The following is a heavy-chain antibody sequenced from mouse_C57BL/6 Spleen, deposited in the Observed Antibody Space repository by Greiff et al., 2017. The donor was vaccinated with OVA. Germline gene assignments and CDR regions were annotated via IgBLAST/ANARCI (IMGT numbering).Heavy chain of an antibody. CDR1: GFTFSDYG. D-gene: IGHD2-5*01. V-gene: IGHV5-17*01. CDR3: ARYYSNPYYYAMDY. J-gene: IGHJ4*01. Sequence: EVKLVESGGGLVKPGGSLKLSCAASGFTFSDYGMHWVRQAPEKGLEWVAYISSGSSTIYYADTVKGRFTISRDNAKNTLFLQMTSLRSEDTAMYYCARYYSNPYYYAMDYWGQGTSVTVSS. CDR2: ISSGSSTI.